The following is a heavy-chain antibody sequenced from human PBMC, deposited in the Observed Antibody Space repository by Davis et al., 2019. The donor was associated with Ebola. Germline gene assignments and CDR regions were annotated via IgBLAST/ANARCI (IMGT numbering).Heavy chain of an antibody. V-gene: IGHV4-59*02. CDR1: GCSVTSHY. D-gene: IGHD5-24*01. J-gene: IGHJ5*02. CDR2: FYHGGST. CDR3: ARIRWLHSRFDP. Sequence: MPSETLSLTCTVSGCSVTSHYLSWIRQPPGKGLEWMGYFYHGGSTIYNRSFKSRITISVDTSKNQFSLKLSSVTAADTAVYYCARIRWLHSRFDPWGQGTLVTVSS.